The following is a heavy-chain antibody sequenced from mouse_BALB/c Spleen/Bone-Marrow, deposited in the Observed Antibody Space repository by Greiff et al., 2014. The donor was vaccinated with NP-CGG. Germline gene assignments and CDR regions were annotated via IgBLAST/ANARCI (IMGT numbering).Heavy chain of an antibody. Sequence: QLVESGPELVKPGASVKVSCKASGYAFTNHNMNWVKQSHGKSLEWIGYIDPYSGGTNYNQKFRDKATLTVDKSSSTAYMHLNSLTSEDSAVYYCSGGVLAYFDYWGQGTTLTVSS. V-gene: IGHV1S135*01. CDR1: GYAFTNHN. CDR2: IDPYSGGT. D-gene: IGHD2-14*01. J-gene: IGHJ2*01. CDR3: SGGVLAYFDY.